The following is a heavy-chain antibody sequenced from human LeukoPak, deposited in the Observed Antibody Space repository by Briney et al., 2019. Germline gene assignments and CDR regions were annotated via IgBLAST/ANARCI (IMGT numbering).Heavy chain of an antibody. Sequence: GGSLRLSCAASGFTLSSYAMTWVRQAPGRGLEWVSSVDGGGGGTYYADSVKGRFTISRDNSKNTLYLQMNSLRAEDTAAYYCAKEGNYDFWSGYYTSPIDYWGQGTLVTVSS. CDR3: AKEGNYDFWSGYYTSPIDY. D-gene: IGHD3-3*01. V-gene: IGHV3-23*01. CDR2: VDGGGGGT. CDR1: GFTLSSYA. J-gene: IGHJ4*02.